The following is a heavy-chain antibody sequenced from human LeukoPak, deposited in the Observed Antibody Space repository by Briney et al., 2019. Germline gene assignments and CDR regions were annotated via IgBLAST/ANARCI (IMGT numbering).Heavy chain of an antibody. D-gene: IGHD3-3*01. Sequence: ASVKVSCKASGYTFTSYGISWVRQAPGQRLEWMGWISAYNGNTNYAQKLQGRVTMTTDTSTSTAYMELRSLRSDNTAVYYCARGIFGDKHDAFDIWGQGTMVTVSS. CDR3: ARGIFGDKHDAFDI. CDR2: ISAYNGNT. V-gene: IGHV1-18*01. J-gene: IGHJ3*02. CDR1: GYTFTSYG.